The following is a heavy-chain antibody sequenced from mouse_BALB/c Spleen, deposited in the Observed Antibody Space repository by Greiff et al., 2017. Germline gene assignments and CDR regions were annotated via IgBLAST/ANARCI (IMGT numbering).Heavy chain of an antibody. CDR1: GYTFTEYI. J-gene: IGHJ4*01. D-gene: IGHD1-1*01. CDR2: FYPGSGSI. Sequence: VKLVESGAELVKPGASVKLSCKASGYTFTEYIIHWVKQRSGQGLEWIGWFYPGSGSIKYNEKFKDKATLTADKSSSTVYMELSRLTSEDSAVYFCARHEGGTVVALYAMDYWGQGTSVTVSS. V-gene: IGHV1-62-2*01. CDR3: ARHEGGTVVALYAMDY.